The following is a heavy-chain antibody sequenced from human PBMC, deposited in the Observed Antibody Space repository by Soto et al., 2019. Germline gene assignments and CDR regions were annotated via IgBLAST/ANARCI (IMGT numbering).Heavy chain of an antibody. CDR1: GGTFSSYA. V-gene: IGHV1-69*13. CDR2: IIPIFGTA. J-gene: IGHJ6*02. D-gene: IGHD6-13*01. Sequence: SVKVSCKASGGTFSSYAISWVRQAPGQGLEWMGGIIPIFGTANYAQKFQGRVTITADESTSTAYMELSSLRSEDTAVYYCARDWSYAAAAELPRYYYYGMDVWGQGTTVTVSS. CDR3: ARDWSYAAAAELPRYYYYGMDV.